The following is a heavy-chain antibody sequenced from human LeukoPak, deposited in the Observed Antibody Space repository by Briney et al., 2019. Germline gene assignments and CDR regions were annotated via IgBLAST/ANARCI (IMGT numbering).Heavy chain of an antibody. Sequence: SETLSLTCTVSGGSISSYYWSWIRQPAGKGLEWIGRIYTSGSTNYNPSLKSRVAMSVDTSKNQFSLKLSSVTAADTAVYYCARVRNDYGDYVNTNWYFDLWGLGTLVTVSS. CDR3: ARVRNDYGDYVNTNWYFDL. V-gene: IGHV4-4*07. CDR2: IYTSGST. CDR1: GGSISSYY. D-gene: IGHD4-17*01. J-gene: IGHJ2*01.